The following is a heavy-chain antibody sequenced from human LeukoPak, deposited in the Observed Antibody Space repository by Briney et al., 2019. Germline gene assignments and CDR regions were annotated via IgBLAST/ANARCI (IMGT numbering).Heavy chain of an antibody. CDR1: GGSINNYY. D-gene: IGHD2-15*01. Sequence: SETLSLTCTVSGGSINNYYWSWIRQPAGKGLEWIGRIYTRGSTNYNRSLKSRVTMSVDTSKNQSSLKLSSVTAADTAVYYCARGRYCSADICSGGDAFDIWGQGTMVSVSS. J-gene: IGHJ3*02. CDR3: ARGRYCSADICSGGDAFDI. CDR2: IYTRGST. V-gene: IGHV4-4*07.